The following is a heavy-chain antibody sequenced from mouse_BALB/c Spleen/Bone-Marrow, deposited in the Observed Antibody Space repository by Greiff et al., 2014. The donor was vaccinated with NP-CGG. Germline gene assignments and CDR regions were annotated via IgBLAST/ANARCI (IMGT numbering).Heavy chain of an antibody. V-gene: IGHV1S34*01. CDR1: GYSFTGYY. CDR2: ISCYNGAT. CDR3: ARREQTDSSGPWFAY. D-gene: IGHD3-2*01. J-gene: IGHJ3*01. Sequence: LVKTGASVKISCKASGYSFTGYYMHWVKQSHGKSLEWIGYISCYNGATSYNQKFKGKATFTVDTSSSTAYMQLNSLTSEDSAVYYCARREQTDSSGPWFAYWGQGTLVTVSA.